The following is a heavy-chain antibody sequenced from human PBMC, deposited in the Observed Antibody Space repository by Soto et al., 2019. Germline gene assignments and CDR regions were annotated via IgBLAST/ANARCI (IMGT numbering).Heavy chain of an antibody. Sequence: EVQLVESGGGLVQPGGSLRLSCAGSGFTFSTYWMHWVRQAPGTGLEWVSRIKGDGSSTSYADSVKGRFTISRDNDKNTVYLQMNSLGAEDTAVYWCARGIRNYYGVDVWGQGTTVTVSS. V-gene: IGHV3-74*01. CDR3: ARGIRNYYGVDV. CDR1: GFTFSTYW. J-gene: IGHJ6*02. CDR2: IKGDGSST.